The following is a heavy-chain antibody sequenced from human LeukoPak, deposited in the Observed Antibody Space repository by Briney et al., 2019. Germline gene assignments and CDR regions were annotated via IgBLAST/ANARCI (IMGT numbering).Heavy chain of an antibody. CDR3: ARELRTPYDILGRGNAFDI. V-gene: IGHV3-48*04. CDR2: ISSSTSTI. D-gene: IGHD3-9*01. J-gene: IGHJ3*02. Sequence: GGSLRLSCAASGFTFSGSAMHWVRQAPGKGLEWVSYISSSTSTIYYADSVKGRFTISRDNAKNSLYLQMNSLRAEDTAVYYCARELRTPYDILGRGNAFDIWGQGTRVTVSS. CDR1: GFTFSGSA.